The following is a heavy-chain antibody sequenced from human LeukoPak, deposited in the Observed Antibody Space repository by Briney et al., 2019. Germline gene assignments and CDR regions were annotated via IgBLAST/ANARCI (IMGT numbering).Heavy chain of an antibody. CDR3: ASQGVDGDYPFDY. CDR2: ISVSGRTQ. V-gene: IGHV3-48*03. D-gene: IGHD4-17*01. Sequence: QPGGSLRPSCAASGFTFSSSEMNSARHPPGNGMEWVSYISVSGRTQNHADSVEGRFTITRPNANNSLFLKMNRLTAQQTTVSQWASQGVDGDYPFDYCGEGSLVTVCS. J-gene: IGHJ4*02. CDR1: GFTFSSSE.